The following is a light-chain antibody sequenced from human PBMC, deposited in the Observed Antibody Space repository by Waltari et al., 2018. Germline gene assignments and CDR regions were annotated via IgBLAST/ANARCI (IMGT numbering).Light chain of an antibody. J-gene: IGKJ4*01. CDR2: GAS. V-gene: IGKV3-15*01. CDR3: QQYNNWPLT. Sequence: EIVMTQSPATLSVSPGERATLPCRSSQSVNSNLAWYQQRPGQAPRLRIYGASTTATGIPARFTGSGSGTEFTLTISSLQSEDFAVYYCQQYNNWPLTFGGGTEVEI. CDR1: QSVNSN.